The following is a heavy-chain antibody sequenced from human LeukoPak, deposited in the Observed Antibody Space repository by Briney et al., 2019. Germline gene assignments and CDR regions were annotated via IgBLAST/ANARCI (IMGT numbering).Heavy chain of an antibody. CDR1: GGSISSYY. J-gene: IGHJ4*02. CDR2: NYYSGST. Sequence: SETLSLTCTVSGGSISSYYWSWIRQPPGKGLEWIGYNYYSGSTNYNPSLKSRVTISVDTSKNQFSLKLSSVTAADTAVYYCASEIVGATHFDYWGQGTLVTVSS. D-gene: IGHD1-26*01. V-gene: IGHV4-59*01. CDR3: ASEIVGATHFDY.